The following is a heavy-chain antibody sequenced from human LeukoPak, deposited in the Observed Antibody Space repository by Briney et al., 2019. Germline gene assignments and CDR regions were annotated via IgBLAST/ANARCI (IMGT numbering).Heavy chain of an antibody. CDR1: GLSFSMFW. J-gene: IGHJ4*02. D-gene: IGHD3-16*01. CDR3: ARLADYDYVWGSDF. V-gene: IGHV3-7*01. Sequence: GGSLRLSCGASGLSFSMFWMTWVRQAPGKGLEWVANIKQDGSEQYYVDSAKGRFTVSRDNAKNSLYLQMNRLRVEDTAVYYCARLADYDYVWGSDFWGQGTLVTVSS. CDR2: IKQDGSEQ.